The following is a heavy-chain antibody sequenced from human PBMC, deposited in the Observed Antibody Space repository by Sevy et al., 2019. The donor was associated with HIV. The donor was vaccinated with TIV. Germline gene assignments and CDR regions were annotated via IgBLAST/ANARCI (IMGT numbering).Heavy chain of an antibody. CDR2: IAYDESTK. Sequence: GGSLRLSCAASGFDFSSYPMHWVRQAPGKGLEWVSVIAYDESTKYYGDSVRGRFTIPRDNSKNTLYLQMNSLREEDTGVYYCARQGSSWTFDPWGQGTLVTVSS. V-gene: IGHV3-30-3*01. CDR3: ARQGSSWTFDP. CDR1: GFDFSSYP. D-gene: IGHD6-13*01. J-gene: IGHJ5*02.